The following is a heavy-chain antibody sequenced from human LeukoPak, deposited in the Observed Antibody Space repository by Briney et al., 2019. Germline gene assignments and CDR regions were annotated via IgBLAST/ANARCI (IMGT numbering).Heavy chain of an antibody. CDR1: GFTFDDYG. D-gene: IGHD2-21*02. V-gene: IGHV3-20*04. CDR3: AKDGAVVVTENYYMDV. CDR2: INWNGGST. Sequence: GGSLRLSCAASGFTFDDYGMSWVREAPGKGLEWVSGINWNGGSTGYADSVKGRFTISRDNSKNTLYLQMNSLRAEDTAVYYCAKDGAVVVTENYYMDVWGKGTTVTVFS. J-gene: IGHJ6*03.